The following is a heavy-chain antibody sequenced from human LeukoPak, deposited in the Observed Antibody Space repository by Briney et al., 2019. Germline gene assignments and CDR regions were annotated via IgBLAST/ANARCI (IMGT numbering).Heavy chain of an antibody. Sequence: GGALTLSCAPSGLTFHKYWMTWLRQAPAKGLEGVANINQYGSERFYVDSLKGRFTISRDNAKNSLYLQMNSLGAEDTAVYYGARGLDCRSTSCYLDTWGQGTLVTVSS. D-gene: IGHD2-2*01. CDR1: GLTFHKYW. J-gene: IGHJ4*02. CDR2: INQYGSER. V-gene: IGHV3-7*01. CDR3: ARGLDCRSTSCYLDT.